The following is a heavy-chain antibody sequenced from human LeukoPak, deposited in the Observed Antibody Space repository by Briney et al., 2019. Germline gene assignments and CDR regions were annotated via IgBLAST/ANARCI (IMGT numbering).Heavy chain of an antibody. V-gene: IGHV3-21*01. Sequence: PGGSLRLSCAASGFTFSSYSMNWVRQAPGKGLEWVSSISSSSSYIYYADSVKGRFTISRDNAKNSLYLQMNSLRAEDTAVYYCARPKMTYYYGSGSPYGMDVWGQGTTVTVSS. CDR3: ARPKMTYYYGSGSPYGMDV. J-gene: IGHJ6*02. CDR2: ISSSSSYI. CDR1: GFTFSSYS. D-gene: IGHD3-10*01.